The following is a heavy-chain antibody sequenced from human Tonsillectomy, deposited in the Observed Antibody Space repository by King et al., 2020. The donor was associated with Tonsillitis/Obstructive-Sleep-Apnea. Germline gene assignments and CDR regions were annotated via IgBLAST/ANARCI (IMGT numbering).Heavy chain of an antibody. J-gene: IGHJ1*01. CDR1: GYAFTSYD. Sequence: VQLVESGAEVKKPGASVKVSCKASGYAFTSYDITWVRQAPGQGLEWMGWSRPYDGDTNYAQKLQGRVTMTPDTSTTTAYMELRSLRSDDTAVYYCARDYYDSSGYYHGYFQHWGQGTLVTVSS. D-gene: IGHD3-22*01. CDR2: SRPYDGDT. CDR3: ARDYYDSSGYYHGYFQH. V-gene: IGHV1-18*01.